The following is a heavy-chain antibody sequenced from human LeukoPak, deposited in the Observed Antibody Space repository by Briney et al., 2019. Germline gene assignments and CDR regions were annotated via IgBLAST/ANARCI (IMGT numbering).Heavy chain of an antibody. D-gene: IGHD3-10*01. J-gene: IGHJ4*02. Sequence: GGSLRLSCAASGFTFRNYVIHWVRQAPGKGLEWVAVTSSNLNVKLYADSVKGRFTISRDNSRSTLYLQMNSLRPEDTAIYYCAREGYYGSGSPPSLYFDYWGQGTLVIVSS. CDR1: GFTFRNYV. V-gene: IGHV3-30-3*01. CDR3: AREGYYGSGSPPSLYFDY. CDR2: TSSNLNVK.